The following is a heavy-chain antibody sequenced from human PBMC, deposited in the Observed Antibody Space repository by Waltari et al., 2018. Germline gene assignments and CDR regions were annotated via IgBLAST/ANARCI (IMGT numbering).Heavy chain of an antibody. CDR1: GYTFTGYY. CDR3: ARAPYFYYYYMDV. J-gene: IGHJ6*03. Sequence: VELVQSGTAVRQPGASVKVSCKASGYTFTGYYLHWVRQAPGQGLEWRGWINPDNGDTNLAQKFQGRVTLTRDTSVSTGYLDLGRLTSDDTAVYYCARAPYFYYYYMDVWGNGTAVTVSS. V-gene: IGHV1-2*02. CDR2: INPDNGDT.